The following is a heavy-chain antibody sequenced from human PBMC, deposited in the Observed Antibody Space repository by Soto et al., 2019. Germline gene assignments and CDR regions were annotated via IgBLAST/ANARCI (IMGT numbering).Heavy chain of an antibody. J-gene: IGHJ4*02. D-gene: IGHD3-3*01. CDR3: ARDSKPPPIFGVVDPSGIDY. CDR1: GYTFTGYY. Sequence: EASVKVSCKASGYTFTGYYMHWVRQAPGQGLEWMGWINPNSGGTNYAQKFQGWVTMTRDTSISTAYMELSRLRSDDTAVYYCARDSKPPPIFGVVDPSGIDYWGQGTLVTVSS. CDR2: INPNSGGT. V-gene: IGHV1-2*04.